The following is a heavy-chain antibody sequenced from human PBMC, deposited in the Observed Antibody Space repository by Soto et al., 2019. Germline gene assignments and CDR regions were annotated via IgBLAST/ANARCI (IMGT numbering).Heavy chain of an antibody. D-gene: IGHD6-19*01. Sequence: QVQLQQSGPGLVKPSQTLSLTCAISGDSVSSNSAAWNWIRQSPSRGLEWLGRTYYRSKWYNDYAVSVKSRITINPDTSKNQFSLQLNSVTPEDTAVYYCARVLLRKGAVAGKWNYFDYWGQGTLVTVSS. CDR2: TYYRSKWYN. V-gene: IGHV6-1*01. CDR3: ARVLLRKGAVAGKWNYFDY. CDR1: GDSVSSNSAA. J-gene: IGHJ4*02.